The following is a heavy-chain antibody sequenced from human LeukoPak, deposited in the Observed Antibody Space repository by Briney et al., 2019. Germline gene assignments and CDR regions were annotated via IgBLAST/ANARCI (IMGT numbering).Heavy chain of an antibody. CDR3: ARVRAYYGAYDAFDI. J-gene: IGHJ3*02. V-gene: IGHV4-59*01. CDR2: IYYSGST. CDR1: GGSISSYY. Sequence: SETLSLTCTVSGGSISSYYWSWIRQPPGKGLEWIGYIYYSGSTNYNPSLKSRVTISVDTSKNQFSLKLTSVTAADTAVYYCARVRAYYGAYDAFDIWGQGTMVTVSS. D-gene: IGHD3-10*01.